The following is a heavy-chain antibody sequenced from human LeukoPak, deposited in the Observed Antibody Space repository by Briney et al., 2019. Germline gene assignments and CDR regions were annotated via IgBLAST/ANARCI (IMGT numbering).Heavy chain of an antibody. CDR3: ARDESYYDSSGYYRLFDY. CDR1: GYTFTGYY. CDR2: INLNSGGT. V-gene: IGHV1-2*02. D-gene: IGHD3-22*01. J-gene: IGHJ4*02. Sequence: ASVKVSFKASGYTFTGYYMHWVRQAPGQGLEWMGGINLNSGGTNYLQKVQGRVTMTSDTSTTTAYMEMSRLRSDDTAVYYCARDESYYDSSGYYRLFDYWGQGTLVTVSS.